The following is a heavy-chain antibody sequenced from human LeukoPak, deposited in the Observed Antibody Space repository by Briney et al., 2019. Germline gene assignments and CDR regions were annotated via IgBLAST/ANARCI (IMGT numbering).Heavy chain of an antibody. J-gene: IGHJ4*02. CDR2: IYYSGST. D-gene: IGHD6-13*01. Sequence: PSETLSLTCTVSGGSISSSSYYWGWIRQPPGKGLEWIGSIYYSGSTYYNPSLKSRVTISVDTSKNQFSLKLSSVTAADTAVHYCARQAAASYFDYWGQGTLVTVSS. CDR1: GGSISSSSYY. V-gene: IGHV4-39*01. CDR3: ARQAAASYFDY.